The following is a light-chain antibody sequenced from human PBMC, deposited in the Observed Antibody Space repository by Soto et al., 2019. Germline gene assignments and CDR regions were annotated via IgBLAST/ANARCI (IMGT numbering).Light chain of an antibody. V-gene: IGKV3-15*01. CDR1: QSISSN. CDR3: QQYGGSPALT. J-gene: IGKJ4*01. Sequence: EILMTQSQATLSFSPGERATLSCRASQSISSNVAWYQQKPGQAPRLLIYGASTRATGVPARFSGGGSGTEFTLTISSLQSEDFAVYFCQQYGGSPALTFGGGTKVEIK. CDR2: GAS.